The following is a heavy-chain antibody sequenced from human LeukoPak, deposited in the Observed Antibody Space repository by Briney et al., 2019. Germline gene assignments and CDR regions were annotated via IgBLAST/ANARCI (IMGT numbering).Heavy chain of an antibody. V-gene: IGHV3-30-3*01. Sequence: GGSLRLSCAASGFTLSSYAMHWVRQAPGKGLEWVAVISYDGSNKYYADSVKGRFTISRDNSKNTLYLQMNSLRAEDTAVYYCARPTGGSVDYWGQGTLVTVSS. CDR1: GFTLSSYA. D-gene: IGHD7-27*01. CDR2: ISYDGSNK. J-gene: IGHJ4*02. CDR3: ARPTGGSVDY.